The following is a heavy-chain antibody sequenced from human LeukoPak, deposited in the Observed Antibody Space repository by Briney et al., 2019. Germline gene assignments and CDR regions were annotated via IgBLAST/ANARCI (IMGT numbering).Heavy chain of an antibody. J-gene: IGHJ4*02. Sequence: GGSLRLSCAASGFTFSSYSMNWVRQAPGKGLEGVSSISSSSSYIYYADSVKGRFTISRDNAKNSLYLQMNSLRAEDTAVYYCAKDIGSYYDYWGQGILVTVSS. V-gene: IGHV3-21*01. D-gene: IGHD3-10*01. CDR1: GFTFSSYS. CDR3: AKDIGSYYDY. CDR2: ISSSSSYI.